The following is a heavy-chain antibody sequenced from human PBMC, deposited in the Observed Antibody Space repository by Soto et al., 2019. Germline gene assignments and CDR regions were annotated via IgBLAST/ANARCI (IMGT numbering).Heavy chain of an antibody. Sequence: QVQLVQSGAEVKNPGASVKVSCKASGYTFTRYGIGWARQAPGQGLEWMGWINTYNGNTNYAQNVQGRVTLTTDTSXSNAYMELRSLRSNDTAIYYCAMVDVYVTPSPQDVWGQGTTVIVSS. CDR3: AMVDVYVTPSPQDV. CDR2: INTYNGNT. CDR1: GYTFTRYG. V-gene: IGHV1-18*01. D-gene: IGHD3-16*01. J-gene: IGHJ6*02.